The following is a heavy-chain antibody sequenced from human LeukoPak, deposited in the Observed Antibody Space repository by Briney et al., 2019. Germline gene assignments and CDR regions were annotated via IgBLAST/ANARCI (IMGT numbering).Heavy chain of an antibody. Sequence: SETLSLTCTVSGGPISNYYWTWIRQSPGQGLEWIGYVYNSGITHYNPSLKSRLTISLDTSKNQFSLRLSSMTAADTAVYYCARSRGLAGAATVIDYWGQGTRVIVSS. J-gene: IGHJ4*02. CDR2: VYNSGIT. CDR1: GGPISNYY. CDR3: ARSRGLAGAATVIDY. D-gene: IGHD6-25*01. V-gene: IGHV4-59*08.